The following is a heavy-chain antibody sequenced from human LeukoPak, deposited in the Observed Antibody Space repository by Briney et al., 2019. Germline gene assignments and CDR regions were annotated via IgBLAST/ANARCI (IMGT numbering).Heavy chain of an antibody. J-gene: IGHJ4*02. CDR2: ISSGGST. D-gene: IGHD5-18*01. CDR1: GFTVSSNY. Sequence: GGSLRLSCAASGFTVSSNYMSWVRQAPGKGLEWVSVISSGGSTYYADSVKGRFTISRDNSKNTLYLQMNSLRAEDTAVYYCARWGGYSYGYDYWGQGTLVTVSS. V-gene: IGHV3-53*01. CDR3: ARWGGYSYGYDY.